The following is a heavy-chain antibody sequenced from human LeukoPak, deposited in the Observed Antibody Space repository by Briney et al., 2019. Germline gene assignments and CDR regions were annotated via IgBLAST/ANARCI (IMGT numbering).Heavy chain of an antibody. CDR3: ARDGYYYDSSGYYYDWFDP. CDR1: GGTFNNYA. CDR2: IIPIFGTA. Sequence: SVKVSCKAPGGTFNNYAISWVRQAPGQGLEWMGRIIPIFGTANYAQKFQGRVTITADKSTSTAYMELSSLRSEDTAVYYCARDGYYYDSSGYYYDWFDPWGQGTLVTVSS. V-gene: IGHV1-69*06. D-gene: IGHD3-22*01. J-gene: IGHJ5*02.